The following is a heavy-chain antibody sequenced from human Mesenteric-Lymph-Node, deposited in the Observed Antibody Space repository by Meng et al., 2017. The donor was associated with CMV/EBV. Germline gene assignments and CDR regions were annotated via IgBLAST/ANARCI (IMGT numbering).Heavy chain of an antibody. D-gene: IGHD3-3*01. CDR2: IDPNSGGT. V-gene: IGHV1-2*02. J-gene: IGHJ5*02. CDR1: GYTLTGYY. Sequence: ASVKVSCKASGYTLTGYYMHWVRQAPGQGLEWMGWIDPNSGGTNYAQKFQGRVTMTRDTSISTAYMELSRLRSDDTAVYYCARGGRFLEWLTPVLPKFFDPWGQGTLVTVSS. CDR3: ARGGRFLEWLTPVLPKFFDP.